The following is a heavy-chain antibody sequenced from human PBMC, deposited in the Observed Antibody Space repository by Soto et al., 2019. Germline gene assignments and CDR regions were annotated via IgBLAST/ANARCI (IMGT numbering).Heavy chain of an antibody. V-gene: IGHV3-66*01. J-gene: IGHJ6*02. CDR3: ARDFVVGGPTINYYYGMDV. Sequence: PGGFLRLSCAASGFTVSSNCRSWVRQAPGKGLEWISIIYSAGNTYYEDSVKGRFTISRDNSKNTLYLQMNSLGAEDTAVYYCARDFVVGGPTINYYYGMDVWGQGTTVTVSS. CDR1: GFTVSSNC. D-gene: IGHD1-26*01. CDR2: IYSAGNT.